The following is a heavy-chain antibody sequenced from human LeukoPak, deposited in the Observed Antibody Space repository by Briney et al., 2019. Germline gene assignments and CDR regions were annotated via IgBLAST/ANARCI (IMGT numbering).Heavy chain of an antibody. CDR1: GYSISSGYY. D-gene: IGHD3-22*01. Sequence: SETLSLTCTVSGYSISSGYYWGWIRQPPGKGLEWIGSIYHSGRTFYNPSLKSRVTISVDASKNQFSLKLSSVTAADTAVYYCARGAEDYYDSSGYYCYFDYWGQGTLVTVSS. CDR2: IYHSGRT. J-gene: IGHJ4*02. V-gene: IGHV4-38-2*02. CDR3: ARGAEDYYDSSGYYCYFDY.